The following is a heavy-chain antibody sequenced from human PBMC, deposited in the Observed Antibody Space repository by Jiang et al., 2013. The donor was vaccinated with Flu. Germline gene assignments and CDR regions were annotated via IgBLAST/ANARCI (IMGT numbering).Heavy chain of an antibody. J-gene: IGHJ2*01. CDR1: GFTFSSYW. Sequence: LSCAASGFTFSSYWMHWVRQAPGKGLVWVSRINSDGSSTSYADSVKGRFTISRDNAKNTLYLQMNSLRAEDTAVYYCARVVKAGWYFDLWGRGTLVTVSS. CDR2: INSDGSST. CDR3: ARVVKAGWYFDL. V-gene: IGHV3-74*01.